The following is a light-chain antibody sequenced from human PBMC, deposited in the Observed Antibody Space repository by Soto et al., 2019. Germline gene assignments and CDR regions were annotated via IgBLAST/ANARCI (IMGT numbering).Light chain of an antibody. CDR1: QSVSSN. V-gene: IGKV3D-15*01. J-gene: IGKJ5*01. CDR3: QQYKNWPIT. CDR2: GAS. Sequence: EIVLTHSPATLTFSPLARTSLXCMASQSVSSNLARYQQKPGQAPRLLIYGASTMATGIPARFRGSGSGTEFTLTISSLQSEDFEVYYCQQYKNWPITFGQGTRLEIK.